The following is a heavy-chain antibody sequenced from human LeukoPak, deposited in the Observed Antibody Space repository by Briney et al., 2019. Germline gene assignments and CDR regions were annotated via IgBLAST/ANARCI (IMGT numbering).Heavy chain of an antibody. CDR1: GFNFSDYY. D-gene: IGHD2-2*01. CDR2: ISSSGSTI. CDR3: ARDPGPYRYGMDV. Sequence: GGSLRLSCAASGFNFSDYYMSWIRQDPGKGLEWVSYISSSGSTIYYADSVKGRFTISRDNARNSLYLQMNSLRAEDTAVYYCARDPGPYRYGMDVWGQGTTVTVSS. J-gene: IGHJ6*02. V-gene: IGHV3-11*01.